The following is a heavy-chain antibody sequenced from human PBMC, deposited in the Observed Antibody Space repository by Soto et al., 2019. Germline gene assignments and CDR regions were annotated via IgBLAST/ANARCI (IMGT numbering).Heavy chain of an antibody. CDR1: GVSFTGYY. V-gene: IGHV4-34*01. D-gene: IGHD3-3*01. Sequence: QVHLQQWGAGLLKPSETLSLTCAVYGVSFTGYYWCWIRQPPGKGLEWIGEINHSGSTNYNPSVKSRVTTSVDTYKKQFSLKLSSVTAADTAVYYCATSYYNFWSGYYLAYFDYWGQGTLVTVSS. J-gene: IGHJ4*02. CDR2: INHSGST. CDR3: ATSYYNFWSGYYLAYFDY.